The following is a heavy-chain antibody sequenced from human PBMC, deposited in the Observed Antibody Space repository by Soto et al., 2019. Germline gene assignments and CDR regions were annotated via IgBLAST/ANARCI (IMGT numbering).Heavy chain of an antibody. J-gene: IGHJ4*02. V-gene: IGHV3-23*01. Sequence: GGSLRLSCAASGFTFSSYAMSWVRQAPGKGLEWVSAISGSGGSTYYADSVKGRFTISRDNSKNTLYLQMNSLRAEDTAVYYCAKVPLLRYFDWLLFTRFDYWGQGTLVTVS. CDR1: GFTFSSYA. CDR2: ISGSGGST. CDR3: AKVPLLRYFDWLLFTRFDY. D-gene: IGHD3-9*01.